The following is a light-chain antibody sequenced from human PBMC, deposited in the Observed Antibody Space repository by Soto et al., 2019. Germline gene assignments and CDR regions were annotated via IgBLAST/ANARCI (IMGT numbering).Light chain of an antibody. CDR3: QHYNNWPPWT. J-gene: IGKJ1*01. CDR2: GAS. CDR1: QSVSSN. V-gene: IGKV3-15*01. Sequence: EIVMTQSPATLSVSPGERATLSCGASQSVSSNLAWYQQKPVQAPRLLIYGASTRATGVPARFSGSGSGIEFTLTISSLQSEDFAVYYCQHYNNWPPWTFGQGTKVEIK.